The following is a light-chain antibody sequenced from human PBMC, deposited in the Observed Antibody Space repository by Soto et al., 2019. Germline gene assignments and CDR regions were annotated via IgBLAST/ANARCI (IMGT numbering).Light chain of an antibody. Sequence: DLQMTQSPSSVSASVGDRVTSXXRASQGISSYLGWYQQKPGQAPXLLIYDASTLHSRVPSRFSGGGSGTDFTLTISSLQPEDFATYYCQQVNVYPATFGGGTKVDI. J-gene: IGKJ4*01. CDR3: QQVNVYPAT. CDR2: DAS. CDR1: QGISSY. V-gene: IGKV1-9*01.